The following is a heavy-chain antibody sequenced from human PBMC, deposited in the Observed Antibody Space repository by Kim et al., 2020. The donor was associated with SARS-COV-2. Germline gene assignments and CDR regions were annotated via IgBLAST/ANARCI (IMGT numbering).Heavy chain of an antibody. V-gene: IGHV1-3*01. Sequence: ASVKVSCKASGYTFTSYAMHWVRQAPGQRLEWMGWINAGNGNTKYSQKFQGRVTITRDTSASTAYMELSSLRSEDTAVYYCATAGIAVAGTHYYYGMDVWGQGTTVTVSS. CDR3: ATAGIAVAGTHYYYGMDV. J-gene: IGHJ6*02. CDR1: GYTFTSYA. D-gene: IGHD6-19*01. CDR2: INAGNGNT.